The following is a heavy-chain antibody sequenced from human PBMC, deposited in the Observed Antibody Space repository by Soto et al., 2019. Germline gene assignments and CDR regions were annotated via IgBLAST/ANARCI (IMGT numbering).Heavy chain of an antibody. CDR1: GGSISSGGYY. V-gene: IGHV4-31*03. J-gene: IGHJ6*02. D-gene: IGHD4-17*01. CDR3: ARGDATVVMGGMDV. CDR2: IYYSGST. Sequence: QVQLQESGPGLVKPSQTLSLTCTVSGGSISSGGYYWSWIRQHPGKGLEWIGYIYYSGSTYYNPSRKSRVTISVDTSKNQFSLKLSSVTAADTAVYYCARGDATVVMGGMDVWGQGTTVTVSS.